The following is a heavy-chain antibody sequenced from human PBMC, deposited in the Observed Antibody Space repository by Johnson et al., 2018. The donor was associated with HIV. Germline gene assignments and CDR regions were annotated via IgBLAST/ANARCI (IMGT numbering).Heavy chain of an antibody. CDR2: ISSSGSTI. CDR1: GFTFSDYY. J-gene: IGHJ3*02. V-gene: IGHV3-11*04. CDR3: ASSATTVVMEGVAFDI. D-gene: IGHD4-23*01. Sequence: QVQLVESGGGLVKPGGSLRLSCAASGFTFSDYYMSWIRQAPGKGLEWVSYISSSGSTIYYADSVKGRFTISRDNSKNTLYLQMNSLRAEDTAVYYCASSATTVVMEGVAFDIWGQGTMVTVSS.